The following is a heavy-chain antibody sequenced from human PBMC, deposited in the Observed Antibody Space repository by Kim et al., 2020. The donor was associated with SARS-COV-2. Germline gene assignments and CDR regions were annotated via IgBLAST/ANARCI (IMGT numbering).Heavy chain of an antibody. CDR1: GFTFSGSA. J-gene: IGHJ3*02. CDR2: IRSKANSYAT. CDR3: TRLGTYYYDSSGLPDAFDI. D-gene: IGHD3-22*01. V-gene: IGHV3-73*01. Sequence: GGSLRLSCAASGFTFSGSAMHWVRQASGKGLEWVGRIRSKANSYATAYAASVKGRFTISRDDSKNTAYLQMNSLKTEDTAVYYCTRLGTYYYDSSGLPDAFDIWGQGTMVTVSS.